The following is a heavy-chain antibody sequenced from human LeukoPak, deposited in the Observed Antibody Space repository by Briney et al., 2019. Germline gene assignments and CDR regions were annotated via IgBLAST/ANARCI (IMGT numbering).Heavy chain of an antibody. Sequence: GGSLRLSCAASGFTFSSYAMTWVRQAPGKGLEWVLAISRSGGDTEYADSVKGRFTISRDNSKNTLYMQMNSLRAEDAAVYYCAKCGTTCYANAFYIWGQGTMVTVSS. CDR2: ISRSGGDT. CDR1: GFTFSSYA. D-gene: IGHD2-2*01. CDR3: AKCGTTCYANAFYI. V-gene: IGHV3-23*01. J-gene: IGHJ3*02.